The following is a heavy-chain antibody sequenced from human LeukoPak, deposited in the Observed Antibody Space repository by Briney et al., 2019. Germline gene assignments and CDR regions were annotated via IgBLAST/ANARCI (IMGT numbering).Heavy chain of an antibody. J-gene: IGHJ4*02. CDR2: IRYDGSNK. Sequence: PGGSLRLSCAASGFTFSSYGMHWVRQAPGKGLEWVAFIRYDGSNKYNADSVKGRCTISRDNSKNSLYLQMNSLRAEDTAVYYCASGRNYDILTGRTVDYWGQGTLVTVSS. CDR1: GFTFSSYG. D-gene: IGHD3-9*01. V-gene: IGHV3-30*02. CDR3: ASGRNYDILTGRTVDY.